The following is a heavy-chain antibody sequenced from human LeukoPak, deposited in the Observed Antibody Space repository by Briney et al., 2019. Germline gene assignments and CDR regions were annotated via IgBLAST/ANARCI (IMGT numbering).Heavy chain of an antibody. V-gene: IGHV4-59*01. CDR1: GGSISSYY. CDR2: IYYSGST. Sequence: SETLSLTCTVSGGSISSYYWSWIRQPPGKGLEWIGYIYYSGSTYDNPSLRSRVTISLDTSKNQFSLKLSSVTAADTAVYYCARDVRSGYYSAYFDYWGQGTLVTVSS. D-gene: IGHD3-22*01. CDR3: ARDVRSGYYSAYFDY. J-gene: IGHJ4*02.